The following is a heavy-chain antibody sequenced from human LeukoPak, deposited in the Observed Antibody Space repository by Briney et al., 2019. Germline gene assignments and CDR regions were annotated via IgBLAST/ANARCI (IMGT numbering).Heavy chain of an antibody. D-gene: IGHD6-19*01. J-gene: IGHJ4*02. CDR1: GGSISSYY. CDR3: ARHLPSVRGYSSGWYSPFDY. V-gene: IGHV4-59*08. CDR2: IYYSGST. Sequence: PSETLSLTCTVSGGSISSYYWSWIRQPPGKGLEWIGSIYYSGSTNYNPSLKSRVTISVDTSKNQFSLKLSSVTAADTAVYYCARHLPSVRGYSSGWYSPFDYWGQGTLVTVSS.